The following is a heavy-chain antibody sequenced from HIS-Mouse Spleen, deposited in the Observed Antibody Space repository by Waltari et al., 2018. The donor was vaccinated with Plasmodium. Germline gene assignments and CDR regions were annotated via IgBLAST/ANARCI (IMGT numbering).Heavy chain of an antibody. J-gene: IGHJ4*02. Sequence: QLQLQESGPGLVKPSETLSLPCTVPGGSISSSSSYWGWTRQPPGKGLEWIGSIYYSGGTYYNPSLKSRVTISVDTSKNQFSLKLSSVTAADTAVYYCARDRITGTSYFDYWGQGTLVTVSS. CDR2: IYYSGGT. CDR1: GGSISSSSSY. D-gene: IGHD1-7*01. CDR3: ARDRITGTSYFDY. V-gene: IGHV4-39*07.